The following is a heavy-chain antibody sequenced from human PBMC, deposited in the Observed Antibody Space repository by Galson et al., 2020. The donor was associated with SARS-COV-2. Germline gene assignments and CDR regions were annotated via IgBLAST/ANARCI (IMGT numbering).Heavy chain of an antibody. CDR1: GFTFSSYG. V-gene: IGHV3-33*01. CDR3: ARDTPSPMTRKEDWFDP. Sequence: QAGGSLRLSCAASGFTFSSYGMHWVRQAPGKGLEWVAVIWYDGSNKYYADSVKGRFTISRDNSKNTLYLQMNSLRAEDTAVYYCARDTPSPMTRKEDWFDPWGQGTLVTVSS. J-gene: IGHJ5*02. CDR2: IWYDGSNK.